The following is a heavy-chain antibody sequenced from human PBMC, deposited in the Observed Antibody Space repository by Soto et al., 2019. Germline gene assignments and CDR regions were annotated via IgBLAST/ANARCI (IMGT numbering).Heavy chain of an antibody. CDR2: ISSTSGLI. J-gene: IGHJ4*02. D-gene: IGHD3-10*01. V-gene: IGHV3-48*01. CDR1: GFTFSSYS. Sequence: GGSLRLSCAASGFTFSSYSMNWVRQAPGKGLEWVSYISSTSGLIYYAGSVEGRFTISRDNAKNSLYLQMNSLRAEDTAVYYCARVLLSFGEPFDYWGQGTLVTVSS. CDR3: ARVLLSFGEPFDY.